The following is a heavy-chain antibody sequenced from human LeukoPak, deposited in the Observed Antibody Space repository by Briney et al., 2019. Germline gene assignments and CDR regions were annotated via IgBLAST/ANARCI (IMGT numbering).Heavy chain of an antibody. CDR3: ARDYYYGGYYYYYMDV. D-gene: IGHD3-10*01. CDR2: ISSSSSYI. CDR1: GFTFSSYS. Sequence: GGSLRLSCAASGFTFSSYSMNWVRQAPGKGLEWVSSISSSSSYIYYADSVKGRFTISRDNAKNSLYLQMNSLRAEDTAVYYCARDYYYGGYYYYYMDVWGKGTTVTVSS. J-gene: IGHJ6*03. V-gene: IGHV3-21*01.